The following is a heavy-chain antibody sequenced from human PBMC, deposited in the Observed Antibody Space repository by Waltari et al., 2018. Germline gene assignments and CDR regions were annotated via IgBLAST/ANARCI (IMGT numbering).Heavy chain of an antibody. J-gene: IGHJ4*02. CDR1: GFTFTSYL. CDR3: TRALWLGELYDY. Sequence: EVQLDESGGGLVQPGGALGLSCSASGFTFTSYLMNWVRQAPVKGPVWVARINSDGSSTTYADSVKGRFTISRDNAKNTVYLQMNSLRVEDTAVYYCTRALWLGELYDYWGQGTLVTVSS. CDR2: INSDGSST. D-gene: IGHD3-10*01. V-gene: IGHV3-74*01.